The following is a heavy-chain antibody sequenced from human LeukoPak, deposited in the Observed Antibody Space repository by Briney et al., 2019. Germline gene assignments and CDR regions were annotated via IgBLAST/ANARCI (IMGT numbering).Heavy chain of an antibody. V-gene: IGHV1-2*02. CDR1: GYTFTGYY. CDR2: INPNSGGT. Sequence: ASVKVSCKASGYTFTGYYIHWVRQAPGQGLEWMGWINPNSGGTNYAQKFQGRVTMTRDTSISTAYMELSRLRSDDTAVYYCARSNDYDFQRLPHFDYWGQGTLVTVSS. CDR3: ARSNDYDFQRLPHFDY. J-gene: IGHJ4*02. D-gene: IGHD4-17*01.